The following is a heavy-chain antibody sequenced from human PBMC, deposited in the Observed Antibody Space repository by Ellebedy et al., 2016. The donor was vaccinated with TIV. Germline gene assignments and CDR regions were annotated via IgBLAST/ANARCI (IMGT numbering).Heavy chain of an antibody. CDR1: GGTFSSYA. CDR2: IIPIFGTA. V-gene: IGHV1-69*13. Sequence: SVKVSCXASGGTFSSYAISWVRQAPGQGLEWMGGIIPIFGTANYAQKFQGRVTITADESTSTVYMELSSLRSEDTAVYYCAREMNYGDYSNDAFDIWGQGTMVTVSS. J-gene: IGHJ3*02. CDR3: AREMNYGDYSNDAFDI. D-gene: IGHD4-17*01.